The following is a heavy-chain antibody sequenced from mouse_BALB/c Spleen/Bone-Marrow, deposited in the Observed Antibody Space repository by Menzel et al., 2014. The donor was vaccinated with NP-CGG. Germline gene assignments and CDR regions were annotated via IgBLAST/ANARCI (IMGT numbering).Heavy chain of an antibody. CDR3: NGNYYAMDY. J-gene: IGHJ4*01. CDR1: GFNIKDYY. D-gene: IGHD2-1*01. CDR2: IDPENGDT. V-gene: IGHV14-4*02. Sequence: EVQVVESGAELVRSGASVKLSCTASGFNIKDYYMHWVKQRPEQGLEWIGWIDPENGDTEYAPKFQGKATMTADTSSXTAYLQLSSLTSEDTAVYYCNGNYYAMDYWGQGTSVTVSS.